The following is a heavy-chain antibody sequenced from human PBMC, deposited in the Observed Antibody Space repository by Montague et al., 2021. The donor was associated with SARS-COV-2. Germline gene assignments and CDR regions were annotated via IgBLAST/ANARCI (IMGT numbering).Heavy chain of an antibody. CDR3: AKDGSVASTGYFGS. J-gene: IGHJ4*02. Sequence: SLRLSCAASGFTFSDYAMAWVRQALGKGLEWVSILSTTGGSTYYADSVKGRFIISRDNSKNALYLQMNSLRAEDTARYYCAKDGSVASTGYFGSWGQGTLVTVSS. D-gene: IGHD4-23*01. V-gene: IGHV3-23*01. CDR1: GFTFSDYA. CDR2: LSTTGGST.